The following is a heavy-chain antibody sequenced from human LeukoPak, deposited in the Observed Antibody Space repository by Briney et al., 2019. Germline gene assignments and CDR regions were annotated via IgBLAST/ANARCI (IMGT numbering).Heavy chain of an antibody. Sequence: SETLSLTCTVAGASISSYYWSWIRQPPGKGLEWIGHSYSSGNTNYNPSLKSRITISIDTSKNQFSLRLRSVTAADTAVYYCASHSGSYCTHGVCSNDAFDIWGQGTMVTVSS. V-gene: IGHV4-4*09. J-gene: IGHJ3*02. CDR1: GASISSYY. CDR2: SYSSGNT. D-gene: IGHD2-8*01. CDR3: ASHSGSYCTHGVCSNDAFDI.